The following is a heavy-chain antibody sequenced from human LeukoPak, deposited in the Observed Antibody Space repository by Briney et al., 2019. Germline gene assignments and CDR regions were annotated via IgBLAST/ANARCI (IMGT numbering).Heavy chain of an antibody. CDR2: MNPNSGNT. J-gene: IGHJ5*02. Sequence: GASVKVSCKASGYTFTGYYMHWVRQATGQGLEWMGWMNPNSGNTGYAQKFQGRVTMTRNTSISTAYMELSSLRSEDTAVYYCARSQVVVAAMASRKRKNWFDPWGQGTLVTVSS. V-gene: IGHV1-8*02. CDR3: ARSQVVVAAMASRKRKNWFDP. D-gene: IGHD2-15*01. CDR1: GYTFTGYY.